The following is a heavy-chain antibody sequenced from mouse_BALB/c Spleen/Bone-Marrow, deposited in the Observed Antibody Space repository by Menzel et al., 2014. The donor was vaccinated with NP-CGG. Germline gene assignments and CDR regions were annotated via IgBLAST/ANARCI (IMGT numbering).Heavy chain of an antibody. V-gene: IGHV4-1*02. D-gene: IGHD1-1*01. J-gene: IGHJ1*01. CDR2: INPDSSTI. Sequence: EVKVVESGGGLVQPEGSLKLSCAASGFDFSRYWMSWVRQAPGKGLEWIGEINPDSSTINYTPSLKDKFIISRDNAKNTLYLQMSKVRSEDTALYYCARLNYYGSLFVWGAGTTVTVSS. CDR1: GFDFSRYW. CDR3: ARLNYYGSLFV.